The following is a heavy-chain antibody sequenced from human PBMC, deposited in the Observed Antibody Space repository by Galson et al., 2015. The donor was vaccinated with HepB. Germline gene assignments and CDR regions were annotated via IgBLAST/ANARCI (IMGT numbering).Heavy chain of an antibody. D-gene: IGHD5-24*01. Sequence: QSGAEVKKPGESLKISCKGSGYSFTSYWIGWVRQMPGKGLEWMGIIYPGDSDTRYGPSFQGQVTISADKSISTAYLQWSSLKASDTAMYYCVRGGDGYKAYYYYGMDVWGQGTTVTVSS. CDR1: GYSFTSYW. V-gene: IGHV5-51*01. CDR2: IYPGDSDT. CDR3: VRGGDGYKAYYYYGMDV. J-gene: IGHJ6*02.